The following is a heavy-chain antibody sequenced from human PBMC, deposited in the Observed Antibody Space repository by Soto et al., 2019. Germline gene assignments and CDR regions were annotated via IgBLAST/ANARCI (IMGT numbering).Heavy chain of an antibody. CDR1: GFTFISYW. CDR2: INSDGSST. V-gene: IGHV3-74*01. CDR3: AKGANHFDY. D-gene: IGHD7-27*01. Sequence: GGSLRLSCAASGFTFISYWMHWVLQAPEKGLMWVSHINSDGSSTTYADSVKGRFTISRDNAKNTLFLQMNSLRAEDTAVYYCAKGANHFDYWGQGTLVTVSS. J-gene: IGHJ4*01.